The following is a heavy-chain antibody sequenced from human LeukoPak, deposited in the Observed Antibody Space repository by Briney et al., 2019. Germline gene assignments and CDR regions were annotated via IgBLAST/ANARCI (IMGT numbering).Heavy chain of an antibody. CDR1: GFTFSSYW. Sequence: GGYLRLSCAASGFTFSSYWMSWLRQAPGNGLEWVANIKQDGSEKYYVDSVKGRFTISRDNAKNSLYLQMNSLRAEDTAVYYCARGPEGAPWVDYWGQGTLVTVSS. CDR2: IKQDGSEK. V-gene: IGHV3-7*03. J-gene: IGHJ4*02. D-gene: IGHD3-16*01. CDR3: ARGPEGAPWVDY.